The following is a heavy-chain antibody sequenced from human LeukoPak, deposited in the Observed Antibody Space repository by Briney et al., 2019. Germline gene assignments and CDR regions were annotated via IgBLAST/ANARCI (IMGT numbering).Heavy chain of an antibody. CDR3: ARGSGWYLP. J-gene: IGHJ5*02. CDR1: GGSISSYS. Sequence: SETLSLTCTGSGGSISSYSWSWIRQPPGKGLEWIGYIYYSGSTNYNPSLRSRVTISVDTSKNQFSLKLSSVTAADTAVYYCARGSGWYLPWGQGTLVTVSA. V-gene: IGHV4-59*01. D-gene: IGHD6-19*01. CDR2: IYYSGST.